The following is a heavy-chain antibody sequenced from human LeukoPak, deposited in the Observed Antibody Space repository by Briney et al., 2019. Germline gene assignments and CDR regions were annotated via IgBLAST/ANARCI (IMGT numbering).Heavy chain of an antibody. CDR3: ARVVTIVGATSAFDI. CDR2: INWNGGST. CDR1: GFTFDDYG. D-gene: IGHD1-26*01. Sequence: GGSLRLSCAASGFTFDDYGMSWLRQAPGKGLEWVSGINWNGGSTGYADSVKGRFTISRDNAKNSLYLQMNSLRAEDTALYYCARVVTIVGATSAFDIWGQWTMVTVSS. V-gene: IGHV3-20*04. J-gene: IGHJ3*02.